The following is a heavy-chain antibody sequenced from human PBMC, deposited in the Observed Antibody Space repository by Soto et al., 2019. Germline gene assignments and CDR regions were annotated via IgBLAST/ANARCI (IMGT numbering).Heavy chain of an antibody. J-gene: IGHJ4*02. CDR2: IWYDGSKK. CDR1: EFSFSLYG. V-gene: IGHV3-33*01. CDR3: ARDGLRREDLQYDNLYYFDY. Sequence: PGGSLRLSCAASEFSFSLYGMHWVRQAPGKGLEWVAAIWYDGSKKYYADSVKGRFTISRDNSKNTLYLQMNSLRAEDTAVYFCARDGLRREDLQYDNLYYFDYWGQGTLVTVSS. D-gene: IGHD1-1*01.